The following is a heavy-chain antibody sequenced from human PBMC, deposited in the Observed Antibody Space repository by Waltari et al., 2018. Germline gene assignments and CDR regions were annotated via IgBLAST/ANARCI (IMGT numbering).Heavy chain of an antibody. V-gene: IGHV4-39*07. CDR1: GGSISSSSSY. D-gene: IGHD3-3*01. Sequence: QLQLQESGPGLVKPSETLSLTCTVSGGSISSSSSYWGWIRQPPGKGLEWIGSIYYSGSTYYNPSLKSRVTISVDTSKNQFSLKLSSVTAADTAVYYCARQYYDCWSGYYRVLDYWGQGTLVTVSS. J-gene: IGHJ4*02. CDR3: ARQYYDCWSGYYRVLDY. CDR2: IYYSGST.